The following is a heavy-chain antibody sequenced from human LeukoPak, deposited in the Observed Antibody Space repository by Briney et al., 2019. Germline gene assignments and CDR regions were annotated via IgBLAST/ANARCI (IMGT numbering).Heavy chain of an antibody. J-gene: IGHJ4*02. V-gene: IGHV4-59*01. CDR1: GGSISSYY. CDR2: IYYSGST. D-gene: IGHD3-16*01. Sequence: SETLSLTCTVSGGSISSYYWSWIRQPPGKGQEWIGYIYYSGSTNYNPSLKSRVTISVDTSKNQFSLKLSSVTAADTAVYYCARDSRIMTYYFDYWGQGTLVTVSS. CDR3: ARDSRIMTYYFDY.